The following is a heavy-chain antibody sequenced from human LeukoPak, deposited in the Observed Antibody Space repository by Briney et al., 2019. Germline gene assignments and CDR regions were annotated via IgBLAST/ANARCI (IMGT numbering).Heavy chain of an antibody. CDR3: ARVVSYYYDSSGYRYFDY. J-gene: IGHJ4*02. V-gene: IGHV1-18*01. D-gene: IGHD3-22*01. Sequence: ASVTVSFTASGYTVTIYGISWVRQAPGQGLEWMGWISAYNGNTNYAQKLQGRVTMTTDTSTSTAYMELRSLRSDDTAVYYCARVVSYYYDSSGYRYFDYWGQGTLVTVSS. CDR1: GYTVTIYG. CDR2: ISAYNGNT.